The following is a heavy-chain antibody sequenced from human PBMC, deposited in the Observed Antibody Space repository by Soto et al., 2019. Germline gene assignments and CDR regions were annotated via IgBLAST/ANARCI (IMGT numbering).Heavy chain of an antibody. CDR1: GFTFGDYA. D-gene: IGHD1-20*01. CDR2: ISWNGGTI. Sequence: EVQLVVSGGGLVQPGRSLRLSCAASGFTFGDYAMHWVRQIPGKGLEWVSGISWNGGTIAYADSVKGRFTIARDNAKYSQYLQMNSLSSEDKGLYDCANGYKWGYLQRWGQRNMVTVSS. V-gene: IGHV3-9*01. CDR3: ANGYKWGYLQR. J-gene: IGHJ1*01.